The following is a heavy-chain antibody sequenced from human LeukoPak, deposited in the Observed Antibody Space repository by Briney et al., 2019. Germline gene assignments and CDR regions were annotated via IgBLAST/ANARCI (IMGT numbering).Heavy chain of an antibody. CDR1: GFTFSSYG. D-gene: IGHD3-9*01. CDR3: AKSYDILTGYYIAPRVYYFDY. V-gene: IGHV3-23*01. CDR2: ISGSGGST. Sequence: GSLRLSCAASGFTFSSYGMSWVRQAPGKGLEWVSTISGSGGSTYYADSVKGRFTISRDNSKNTLYLQMNSLRAEDTAVYYCAKSYDILTGYYIAPRVYYFDYWGQGTLVTVSS. J-gene: IGHJ4*02.